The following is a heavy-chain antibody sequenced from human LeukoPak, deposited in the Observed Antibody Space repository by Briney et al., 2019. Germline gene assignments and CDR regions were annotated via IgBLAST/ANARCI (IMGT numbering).Heavy chain of an antibody. CDR3: ARVKYGGASRALDY. CDR2: ISSSSTYI. D-gene: IGHD4-23*01. J-gene: IGHJ4*02. Sequence: GGSLRLSCAASGFTFSNAWMSWVRQAPGKGLEWVSSISSSSTYIYYADSVKGRFTISRDNAKNSLYLQMNSLRAEDTAVYYCARVKYGGASRALDYWGQGTLVTVSS. CDR1: GFTFSNAW. V-gene: IGHV3-21*01.